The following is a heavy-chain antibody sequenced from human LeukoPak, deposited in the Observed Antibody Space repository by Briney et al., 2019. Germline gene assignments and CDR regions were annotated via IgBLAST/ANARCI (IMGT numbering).Heavy chain of an antibody. D-gene: IGHD3-3*01. J-gene: IGHJ4*02. CDR1: GFTFSSYA. CDR3: ASSTYYDFWSGYYYFDY. CDR2: ISGSGGST. V-gene: IGHV3-23*01. Sequence: GGSLRLSCAASGFTFSSYAMSWVRQAPGKGLEWVSAISGSGGSTYYADSVKGRFTIPRDNSKNTLYLQMNSLRAEDTAVYYCASSTYYDFWSGYYYFDYWGQGTLVTVSS.